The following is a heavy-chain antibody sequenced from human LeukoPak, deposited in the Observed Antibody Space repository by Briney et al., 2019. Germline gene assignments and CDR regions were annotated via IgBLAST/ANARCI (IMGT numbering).Heavy chain of an antibody. CDR1: GYTFTGYY. CDR2: INPNSGGT. Sequence: ASVKVSCKASGYTFTGYYIHWVRQAPGQGLECVGWINPNSGGTNYAQKFQGRVTMTRDTSISAAYMELSRLRSDDTAVYYCARGGSGSYFSWLDPWGQGTLVTVSS. J-gene: IGHJ5*02. D-gene: IGHD3-10*01. CDR3: ARGGSGSYFSWLDP. V-gene: IGHV1-2*02.